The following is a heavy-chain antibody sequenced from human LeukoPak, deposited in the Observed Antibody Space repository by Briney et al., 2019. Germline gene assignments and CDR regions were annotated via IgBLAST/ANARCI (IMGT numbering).Heavy chain of an antibody. V-gene: IGHV4-38-2*01. CDR3: ARNLGYSSLDY. J-gene: IGHJ4*02. Sequence: SETLSLTCAVSGYSISSGYFWGWIRQPPGKGLEWIGTINHSGSTYYNPPSLKSRVTISVDTSKNQFSLKLGSVTAADTAVYYCARNLGYSSLDYWGQGTLLTVSS. D-gene: IGHD6-13*01. CDR1: GYSISSGYF. CDR2: INHSGST.